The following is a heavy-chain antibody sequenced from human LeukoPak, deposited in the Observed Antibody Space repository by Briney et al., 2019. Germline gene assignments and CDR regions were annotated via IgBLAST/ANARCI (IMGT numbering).Heavy chain of an antibody. D-gene: IGHD5-12*01. CDR2: IYYSGNT. CDR1: GGSIRSYY. V-gene: IGHV4-59*01. CDR3: ARGGWLRFSGSYP. Sequence: SETLSLTCTVSGGSIRSYYWSWIRQPPGKGLEWIGYIYYSGNTNYNPSLKSRVTISVDTSKNQFSLKLRSVTAADTAVYHCARGGWLRFSGSYPWGQGTLVTVSS. J-gene: IGHJ5*02.